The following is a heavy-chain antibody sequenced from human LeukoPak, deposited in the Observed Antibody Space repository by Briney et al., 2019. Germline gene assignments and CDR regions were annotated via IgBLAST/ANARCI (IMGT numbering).Heavy chain of an antibody. CDR2: MNSDGSFT. CDR3: ARGGGLDV. Sequence: GGSLRLSCVASGFTFSNSWMHWVRQAPGKGLVWVSHMNSDGSFTGYADSVKGRFTISRDNAKNSLYLQMSNLRAEDAAVYFCARGGGLDVWGQGATVTVSS. V-gene: IGHV3-74*01. J-gene: IGHJ6*02. CDR1: GFTFSNSW. D-gene: IGHD3-16*01.